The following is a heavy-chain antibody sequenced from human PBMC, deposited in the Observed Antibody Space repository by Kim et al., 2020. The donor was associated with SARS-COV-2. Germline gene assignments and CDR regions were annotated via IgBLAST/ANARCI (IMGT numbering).Heavy chain of an antibody. CDR3: AKAVGIFDN. D-gene: IGHD1-26*01. CDR1: GFTFSNAW. J-gene: IGHJ4*02. CDR2: ISSNTDGGTT. V-gene: IGHV3-15*01. Sequence: GGSLRLSCAASGFTFSNAWMSWVRQAPGKGLEWVGRISSNTDGGTTDYAAPVKGRFTISRDDSNNTLYLEMNSLKTEDTAVYYCAKAVGIFDNWGQGTLVTVSS.